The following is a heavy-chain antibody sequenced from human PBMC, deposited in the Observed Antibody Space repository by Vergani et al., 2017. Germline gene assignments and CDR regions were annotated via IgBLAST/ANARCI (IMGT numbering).Heavy chain of an antibody. Sequence: EVQLVQSGAEVKKPGESLKISCKGSGYSFTSYWIGWVRQMPGKGLEWMGIIYPGDSDTRYSPSFQGQVTISADKSISTAYLQWSSLKASDTAMYYCARGEGVRGSYVFVGQGPFDYWYFDLWGRGTLVTVSS. CDR2: IYPGDSDT. J-gene: IGHJ2*01. V-gene: IGHV5-51*03. D-gene: IGHD1-26*01. CDR3: ARGEGVRGSYVFVGQGPFDYWYFDL. CDR1: GYSFTSYW.